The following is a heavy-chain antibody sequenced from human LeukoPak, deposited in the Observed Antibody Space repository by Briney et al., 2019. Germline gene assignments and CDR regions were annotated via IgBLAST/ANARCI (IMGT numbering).Heavy chain of an antibody. D-gene: IGHD6-19*01. V-gene: IGHV4-59*08. CDR3: ARQEQWLVNWFDP. J-gene: IGHJ5*02. CDR2: IYTSGST. Sequence: SETLSLTCTVSGGSISSYYWSWIRQPPGKGLEWIGYIYTSGSTNYNPSLKSRVTMSVDTSKNQFSLKLSSVTAADTAVYYCARQEQWLVNWFDPWGQGTLVTVSS. CDR1: GGSISSYY.